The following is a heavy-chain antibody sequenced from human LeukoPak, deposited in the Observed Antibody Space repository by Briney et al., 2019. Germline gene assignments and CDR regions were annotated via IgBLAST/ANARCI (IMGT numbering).Heavy chain of an antibody. J-gene: IGHJ3*02. Sequence: GGSLRLSCAASGFTFSSYTMNWVRQAPGKGLEWVSAISGSGGSTYYADSVKGRFTISRDNSKNTLYLQMNSLRAEDTAVYYCAKAYYYDSSGYSITSGAFDIWGQGTMVTVSS. CDR3: AKAYYYDSSGYSITSGAFDI. CDR1: GFTFSSYT. CDR2: ISGSGGST. D-gene: IGHD3-22*01. V-gene: IGHV3-23*01.